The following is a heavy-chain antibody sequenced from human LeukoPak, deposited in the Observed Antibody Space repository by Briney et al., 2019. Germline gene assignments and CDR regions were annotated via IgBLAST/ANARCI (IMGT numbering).Heavy chain of an antibody. D-gene: IGHD6-19*01. CDR3: ARDYSSGRGGYYGMDV. V-gene: IGHV3-74*01. J-gene: IGHJ6*02. CDR2: ISTDGYTT. CDR1: GLAFSAYK. Sequence: GGSMRLSCAASGLAFSAYKMHWVRQAPRKGLVWVSRISTDGYTTDYADSVKGRFTISRDNSKNTLYLQMNSLRAEDTAVYYCARDYSSGRGGYYGMDVWGQGTTVTVSS.